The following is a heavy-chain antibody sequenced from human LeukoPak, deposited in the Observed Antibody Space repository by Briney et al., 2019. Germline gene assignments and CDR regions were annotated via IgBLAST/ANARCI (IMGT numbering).Heavy chain of an antibody. J-gene: IGHJ6*02. CDR1: GFTFSSYS. CDR3: AKSGGLSGSGRLAMDV. CDR2: ISSGGST. D-gene: IGHD3-10*01. Sequence: PGGSLRLSCAASGFTFSSYSMNWVRQAPGKGLEWVSYISSGGSTYYADSVKGRFTSSRDNSNNTLYVQMNSLRVEDTAVYYCAKSGGLSGSGRLAMDVWGQGTAVTVSS. V-gene: IGHV3-23*01.